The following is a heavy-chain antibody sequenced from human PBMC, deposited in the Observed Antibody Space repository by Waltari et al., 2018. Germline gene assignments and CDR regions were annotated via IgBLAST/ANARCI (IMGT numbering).Heavy chain of an antibody. D-gene: IGHD3-10*01. V-gene: IGHV1-3*01. CDR2: INAGNGNT. J-gene: IGHJ4*02. Sequence: QVQLVQSGAVVKKPGASVKVSCTASGYTFTSSAMHWVRTAPGKRLEWMGWINAGNGNTKYSQKCQGRVTITRDTSASTAYMELSSLRSEDTAVYYCARGLLERYYGSGSYPNDYWGQGTLVTVSS. CDR3: ARGLLERYYGSGSYPNDY. CDR1: GYTFTSSA.